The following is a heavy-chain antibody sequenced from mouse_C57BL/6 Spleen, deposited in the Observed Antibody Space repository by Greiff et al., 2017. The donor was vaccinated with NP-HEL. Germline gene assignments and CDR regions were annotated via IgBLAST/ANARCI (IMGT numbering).Heavy chain of an antibody. J-gene: IGHJ3*01. D-gene: IGHD2-1*01. CDR3: ARWELSFFAY. Sequence: QVQLKESGAELVKPGASVKISCKASGYAFSSYWMNWVKQRPGKGLEWIGQIYPGDGDTNYNGKFKGKATLTADKSSSTAYMQLGSLTSEDSAVYFCARWELSFFAYWGQGTLVTVSA. CDR2: IYPGDGDT. CDR1: GYAFSSYW. V-gene: IGHV1-80*01.